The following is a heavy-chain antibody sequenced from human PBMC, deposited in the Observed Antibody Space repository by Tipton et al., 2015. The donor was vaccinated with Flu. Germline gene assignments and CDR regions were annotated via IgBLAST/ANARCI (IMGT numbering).Heavy chain of an antibody. D-gene: IGHD6-13*01. CDR3: ARGFDSSSWWGKGAYYFDY. J-gene: IGHJ4*02. CDR1: GGSISSGDYY. CDR2: IYYSGST. V-gene: IGHV4-30-4*01. Sequence: TLSLTCTVSGGSISSGDYYWSWIRQPPGKGLEWIGYIYYSGSTYYNPSLKSRVTISVDTSKNQFSLKLSSVTAADTAVYYCARGFDSSSWWGKGAYYFDYWGQGTLVTVSS.